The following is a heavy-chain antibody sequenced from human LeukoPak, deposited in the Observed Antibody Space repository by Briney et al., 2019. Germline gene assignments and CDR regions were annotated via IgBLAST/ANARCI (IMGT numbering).Heavy chain of an antibody. CDR1: GGSISSYY. J-gene: IGHJ4*02. CDR2: IYYSGST. Sequence: SETLSLTCTVSGGSISSYYWSWIRQPPGKGLEWIGYIYYSGSTNYDPSLKSRVTISVDTSKNQFSLKLSSVTAADTAVYYCARRPYYYDSSGYSYYFDYWGQGTLVTVSS. CDR3: ARRPYYYDSSGYSYYFDY. V-gene: IGHV4-59*08. D-gene: IGHD3-22*01.